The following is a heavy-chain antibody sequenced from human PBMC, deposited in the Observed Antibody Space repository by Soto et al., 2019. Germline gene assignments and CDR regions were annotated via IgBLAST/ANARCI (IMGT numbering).Heavy chain of an antibody. V-gene: IGHV2-5*01. CDR2: IYWNDDK. CDR3: AKSGSSGWYGWFDP. Sequence: GHALGNPTHPLRLPCIFSGFSLIPTGSGMGWIRQPPGKALEWLGFIYWNDDKRYSPSLKSRLTITKDTSKNQVVLTMTNMDPVDTATYYCAKSGSSGWYGWFDPWGQGTLVTVSS. CDR1: GFSLIPTGSG. D-gene: IGHD6-19*01. J-gene: IGHJ5*02.